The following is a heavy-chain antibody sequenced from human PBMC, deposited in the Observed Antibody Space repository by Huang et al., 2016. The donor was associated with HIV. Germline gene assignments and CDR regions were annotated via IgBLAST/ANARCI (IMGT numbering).Heavy chain of an antibody. J-gene: IGHJ4*02. V-gene: IGHV3-30*02. D-gene: IGHD3-22*01. CDR1: GFTFSSYG. CDR2: IHYEGSNR. Sequence: QVQLVESGGGVVQPGGSLRLSCAASGFTFSSYGMHWVRQAPGKGLEWVAFIHYEGSNRYYADSGKGRFTISRDNSKNTLYLQMNSLRAEDTAVYFCAKFGSSGYLPRYSFDYWGQGTLVTVSS. CDR3: AKFGSSGYLPRYSFDY.